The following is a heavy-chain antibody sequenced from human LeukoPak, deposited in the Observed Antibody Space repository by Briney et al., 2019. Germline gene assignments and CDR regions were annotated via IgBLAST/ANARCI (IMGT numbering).Heavy chain of an antibody. Sequence: PGRSLRLSCAASGFTFSDYYMSWIRQAPGKGLEWVSYISSSSYTNYADSVKGRFTISRDNAKNSLYLQMNSLRAEDTAVYYCARYPDCGGDCYSFDYWGQGTLVTVSS. CDR1: GFTFSDYY. D-gene: IGHD2-21*02. CDR2: ISSSSYT. CDR3: ARYPDCGGDCYSFDY. J-gene: IGHJ4*02. V-gene: IGHV3-11*06.